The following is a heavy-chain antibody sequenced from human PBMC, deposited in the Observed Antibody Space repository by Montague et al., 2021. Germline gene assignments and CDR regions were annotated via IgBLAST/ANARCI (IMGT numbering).Heavy chain of an antibody. J-gene: IGHJ4*02. CDR1: GGSISSFY. Sequence: SETLSLTCTASGGSISSFYWSWIRQPPEKGLELIAYIYYSGSAGGTTNYNPSLKSRVTISVDSSKNQLSLQLTSVTTADTAVYYCARGRGNSYVSFDSWGQETLISVSS. CDR2: IYYSGSAGGTT. D-gene: IGHD5-18*01. CDR3: ARGRGNSYVSFDS. V-gene: IGHV4-59*13.